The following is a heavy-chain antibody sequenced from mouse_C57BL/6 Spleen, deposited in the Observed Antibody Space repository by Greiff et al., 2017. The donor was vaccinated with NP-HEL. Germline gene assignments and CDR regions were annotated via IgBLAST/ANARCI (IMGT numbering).Heavy chain of an antibody. V-gene: IGHV5-6*01. CDR3: ARRLREFDY. Sequence: EVHLVESGGDLVKPGGSLKLSCAASGFTFSSYGMSWVRQTPDKRLEWVATISSGGSYTYYPDSVKGRFTISRDNAKNTLYLQMSSLKSEDTAMYYCARRLREFDYWGQGTTLTVSS. J-gene: IGHJ2*01. CDR2: ISSGGSYT. CDR1: GFTFSSYG. D-gene: IGHD2-4*01.